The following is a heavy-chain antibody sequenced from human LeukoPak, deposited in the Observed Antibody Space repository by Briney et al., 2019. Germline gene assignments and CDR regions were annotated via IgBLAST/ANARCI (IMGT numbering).Heavy chain of an antibody. CDR3: ARDYGDYVDY. D-gene: IGHD4-17*01. Sequence: ASVKVSCKASGYTFTNYDINWVRQATGQGLEWMGWMNPNSGNTGYAQRFQGRVTMTRDTSTGTAYMDLSSLTSEDTAVYYCARDYGDYVDYWGQGTLVTVSS. CDR1: GYTFTNYD. J-gene: IGHJ4*02. CDR2: MNPNSGNT. V-gene: IGHV1-8*01.